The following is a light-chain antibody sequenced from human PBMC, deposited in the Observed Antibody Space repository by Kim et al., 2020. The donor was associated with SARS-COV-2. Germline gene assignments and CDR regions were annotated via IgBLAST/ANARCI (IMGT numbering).Light chain of an antibody. J-gene: IGKJ4*01. CDR3: QQYYSKPLT. V-gene: IGKV4-1*01. Sequence: KKNYLAWYQQKPRQPPKLLLYWASTRESGVPDRFSGSGSGTDFTLTISYLQEEDVAVYFCQQYYSKPLTFGGGTKVDIK. CDR2: WAS. CDR1: KKNY.